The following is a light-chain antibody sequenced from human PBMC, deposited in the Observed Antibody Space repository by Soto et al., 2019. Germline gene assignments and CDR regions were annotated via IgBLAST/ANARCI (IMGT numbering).Light chain of an antibody. V-gene: IGLV2-14*01. Sequence: QSVLTQPPSASGSPGQSVAISCTGTSSDVGGYDYVSWYQHHPGKVPKLLIYRVNNWPSGVSSRFSGSKSGNTASLTISGLQAEDEADYYCTSYTSSGTLVFGSGTKVTVL. J-gene: IGLJ1*01. CDR1: SSDVGGYDY. CDR2: RVN. CDR3: TSYTSSGTLV.